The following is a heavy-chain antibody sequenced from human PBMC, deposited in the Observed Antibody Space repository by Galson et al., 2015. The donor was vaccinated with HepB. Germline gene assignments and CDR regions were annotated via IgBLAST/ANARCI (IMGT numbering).Heavy chain of an antibody. V-gene: IGHV3-30*02. CDR3: AKWDIVATGLDY. CDR2: IRYDGSNK. J-gene: IGHJ4*02. D-gene: IGHD5-12*01. CDR1: GFTFSSYG. Sequence: SLRLSCAASGFTFSSYGMHWVRQAPGKGLEWVAFIRYDGSNKYYADSVKGRFTISRDNSKNTLYLQMNSLRAEDTAVYYCAKWDIVATGLDYWGQGTLVTVSS.